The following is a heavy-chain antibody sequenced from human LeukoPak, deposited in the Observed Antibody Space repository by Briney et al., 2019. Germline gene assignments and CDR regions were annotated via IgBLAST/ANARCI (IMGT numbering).Heavy chain of an antibody. CDR3: AREERLGGSIQFDY. Sequence: GRSLRLSCAASGFTFSSYAMHWVRQAPGKGQEWVAVISYDGSNKYYADSVKGRFTISRDNSKNTLYLQMNSLRAEDTAVYYCAREERLGGSIQFDYWGQGTLVTVSS. CDR1: GFTFSSYA. CDR2: ISYDGSNK. D-gene: IGHD3-16*01. J-gene: IGHJ4*02. V-gene: IGHV3-30-3*01.